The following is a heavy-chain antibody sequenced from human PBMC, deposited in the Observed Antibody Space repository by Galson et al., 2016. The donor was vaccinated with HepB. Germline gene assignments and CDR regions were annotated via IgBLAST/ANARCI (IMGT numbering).Heavy chain of an antibody. Sequence: SLRLSCAASGFTFSDYYMAWIRQAPGRGLEWVSYITKSSDTEYADSVKGRFTISRDNAKNSLYLQMSSLRAEDTAVYYCARSYGGYAFDIWGQGTMVTVSS. V-gene: IGHV3-11*06. CDR1: GFTFSDYY. CDR3: ARSYGGYAFDI. D-gene: IGHD4-23*01. CDR2: ITKSSDT. J-gene: IGHJ3*02.